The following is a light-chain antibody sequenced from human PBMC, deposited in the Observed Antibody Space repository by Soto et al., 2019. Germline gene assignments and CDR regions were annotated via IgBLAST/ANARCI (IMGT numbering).Light chain of an antibody. J-gene: IGKJ4*01. CDR1: QSISSY. Sequence: DIRMTQSPSSLSASVGDRVTITCRASQSISSYLNWYQQKPGKAPKLLIYDASSLESGVPSRFSGSGSGTEFTLTISSLQPDDFATYYCQQYNSYPLTFGGGTKVDIK. CDR3: QQYNSYPLT. V-gene: IGKV1-5*01. CDR2: DAS.